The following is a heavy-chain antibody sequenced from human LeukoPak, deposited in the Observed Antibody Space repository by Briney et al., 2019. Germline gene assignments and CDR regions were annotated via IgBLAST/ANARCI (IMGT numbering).Heavy chain of an antibody. D-gene: IGHD1-26*01. CDR3: ARDLRLVAPPQTLPILLDY. Sequence: TGGSLRLSCAASGFTFTNYEMNGVRQAPGKGLEWGSYISSSGGIIYYADSVKGRFTSCRDNASNSLYLQMNSLRVEDPAVYYCARDLRLVAPPQTLPILLDYWGQGTLVTVSS. V-gene: IGHV3-48*03. CDR1: GFTFTNYE. J-gene: IGHJ4*02. CDR2: ISSSGGII.